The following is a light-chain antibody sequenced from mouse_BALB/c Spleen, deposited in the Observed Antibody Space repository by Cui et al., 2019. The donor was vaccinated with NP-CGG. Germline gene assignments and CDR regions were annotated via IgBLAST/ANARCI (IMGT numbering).Light chain of an antibody. J-gene: IGLJ1*01. Sequence: HAVVTQECALITSPGETVTLTCRSSTGAVTTSNYANWVQEKPDHLFTGLIGGTKNRAPGVPARFSGSLIGDKAALTITGAQTEDEAIYFCALWYSNHWVFGGGTKLTVL. V-gene: IGLV1*01. CDR3: ALWYSNHWV. CDR1: TGAVTTSNY. CDR2: GTK.